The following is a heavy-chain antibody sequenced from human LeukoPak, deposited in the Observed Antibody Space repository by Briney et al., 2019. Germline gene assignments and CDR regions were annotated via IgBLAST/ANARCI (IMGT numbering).Heavy chain of an antibody. Sequence: GGSLRLSCAASGFTFSSYGMHWVRQAPGKGLEWVAVISYDGSNKYYADSVKGRFTISRDNSKNTLYLQMNSLRAEDTAVYYCAKDIPDYGDYPAGMDVWGKGTTVTISS. CDR3: AKDIPDYGDYPAGMDV. J-gene: IGHJ6*04. CDR1: GFTFSSYG. V-gene: IGHV3-30*18. CDR2: ISYDGSNK. D-gene: IGHD4-17*01.